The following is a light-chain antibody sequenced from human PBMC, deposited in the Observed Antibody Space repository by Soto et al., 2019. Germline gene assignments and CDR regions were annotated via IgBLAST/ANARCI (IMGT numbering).Light chain of an antibody. CDR2: AAS. Sequence: DIQMTQSPSSLSASLGDRVTITCRTSQNINNFLNWYQQKPGEAPKLLIYAASSLQSGVPSRFSGSGSGTDFTLTIGSLQPEDFATYYCQQSYTNPPTFGGGTKVDIK. J-gene: IGKJ4*01. V-gene: IGKV1-39*01. CDR1: QNINNF. CDR3: QQSYTNPPT.